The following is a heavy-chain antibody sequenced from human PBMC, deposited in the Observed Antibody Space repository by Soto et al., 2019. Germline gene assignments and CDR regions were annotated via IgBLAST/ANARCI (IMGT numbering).Heavy chain of an antibody. CDR1: GYSFTSYY. Sequence: ASLKLSCKTSGYSFTSYYMHWVRQAPGQGLEWMGIINPSGGSTSYAQKFQGRVTMTRDTSTSTVYMELSSLRSEDTAVYYCARDSGSYIYYWGQGTLVTSPQ. CDR2: INPSGGST. J-gene: IGHJ4*02. V-gene: IGHV1-46*01. CDR3: ARDSGSYIYY. D-gene: IGHD3-10*01.